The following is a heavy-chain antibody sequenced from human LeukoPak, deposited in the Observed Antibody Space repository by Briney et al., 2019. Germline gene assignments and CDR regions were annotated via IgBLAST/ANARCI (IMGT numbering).Heavy chain of an antibody. J-gene: IGHJ4*02. CDR3: ASSEGLPYYFDY. V-gene: IGHV4-4*02. CDR2: IFHSGDT. CDR1: GDSISNNNW. D-gene: IGHD3-10*01. Sequence: SETLSLTCAVSGDSISNNNWWSWVRQPPGKGLEWIGEIFHSGDTNYKPSLKSRVTISVDKSKNQFSLKLSSVTAADTAVYYCASSEGLPYYFDYWGQGTLVTVSS.